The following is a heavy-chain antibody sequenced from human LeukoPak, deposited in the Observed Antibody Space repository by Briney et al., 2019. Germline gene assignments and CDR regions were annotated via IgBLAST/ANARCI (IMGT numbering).Heavy chain of an antibody. CDR1: GFTFSSYA. D-gene: IGHD3-3*01. V-gene: IGHV3-64*01. CDR3: ATFGVVTRYFDY. CDR2: ISSNGGST. Sequence: GGSLRLSCAASGFTFSSYAMHWVRQAPGKGLEYVSAISSNGGSTYYANSVKGRFTISRDNSKNTLYLQMGSLRAEDMAVHYCATFGVVTRYFDYWGQGTLVTVSS. J-gene: IGHJ4*02.